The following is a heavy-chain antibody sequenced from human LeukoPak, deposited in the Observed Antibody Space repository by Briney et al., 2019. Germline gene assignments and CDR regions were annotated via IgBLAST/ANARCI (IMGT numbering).Heavy chain of an antibody. V-gene: IGHV5-51*04. D-gene: IGHD2-2*01. J-gene: IGHJ5*02. CDR1: GDTFATYW. CDR3: ACRQFTSPWSAP. CDR2: IYPGDSRT. Sequence: GESLKISCKGSGDTFATYWIGWVRQLPGKGLEWMGVIYPGDSRTRYSPSFQGQVTISADKPISTAYLQWSSLKASDTAMYYCACRQFTSPWSAPWGQGTLVTVSS.